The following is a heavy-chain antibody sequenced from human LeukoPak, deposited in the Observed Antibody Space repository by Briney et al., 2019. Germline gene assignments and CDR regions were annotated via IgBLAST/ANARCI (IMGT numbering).Heavy chain of an antibody. CDR3: ARGVSWHIDY. CDR1: GYTFTGYY. D-gene: IGHD6-6*01. Sequence: AAVKVSCKASGYTFTGYYMHWVRQAPGQGLEWMGWINFNSGGTNSAQKFQGRVTMTRDTSISTAYMELSRLRSDDTAIFYCARGVSWHIDYWGQGTLVTVSS. CDR2: INFNSGGT. J-gene: IGHJ4*02. V-gene: IGHV1-2*02.